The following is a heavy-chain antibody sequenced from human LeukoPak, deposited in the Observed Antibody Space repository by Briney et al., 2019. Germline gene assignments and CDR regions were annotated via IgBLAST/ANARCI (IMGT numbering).Heavy chain of an antibody. CDR1: GYTFTSYG. CDR3: ARDGYDLNTPMVSTICDH. D-gene: IGHD5-18*01. CDR2: ISAYNGNT. V-gene: IGHV1-18*01. J-gene: IGHJ4*02. Sequence: ASVKVSCKASGYTFTSYGISWLRQAPGQGLEWMGWISAYNGNTNYGHNFRGRVTMTTDTSTTTAYMELRSLTSDDTAVYYCARDGYDLNTPMVSTICDHWGQGSLVTVSS.